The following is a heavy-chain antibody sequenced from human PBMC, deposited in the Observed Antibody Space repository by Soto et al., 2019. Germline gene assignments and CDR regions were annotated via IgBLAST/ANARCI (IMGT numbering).Heavy chain of an antibody. CDR3: SRTLGVRGVMGYYYYGMDV. Sequence: TSETLSLTCAVYGGSFSGYYWSWIRQPPGKGLEWIGEINHSGSTNYNPSLKSRVTISVDTSKNQFSLKLSSVTAADTAVYYCSRTLGVRGVMGYYYYGMDVWGQGTTVTVSS. CDR2: INHSGST. D-gene: IGHD3-10*01. J-gene: IGHJ6*02. CDR1: GGSFSGYY. V-gene: IGHV4-34*01.